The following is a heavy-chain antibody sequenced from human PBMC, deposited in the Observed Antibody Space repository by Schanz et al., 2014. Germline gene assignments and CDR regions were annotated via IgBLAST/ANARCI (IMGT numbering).Heavy chain of an antibody. D-gene: IGHD3-9*01. CDR2: INASGAT. J-gene: IGHJ4*02. CDR1: GFTFRGFP. V-gene: IGHV3-23*01. CDR3: AKRNHDMPPHPLDY. Sequence: VQLLESGGGLVQPGGSLRLSCAASGFTFRGFPMNWVRQAPGKGLEWVSTINASGATYYADSVKGRFTISRDNSKNTLCPQMTGLSADAPAVNYCAKRNHDMPPHPLDYWGQGTLVSVSS.